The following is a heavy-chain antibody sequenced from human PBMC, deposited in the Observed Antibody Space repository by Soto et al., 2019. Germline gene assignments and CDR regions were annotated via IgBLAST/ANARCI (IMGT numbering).Heavy chain of an antibody. Sequence: QITLKESGPTLVKPTQTLTLTCTFSGFSLSTSSVGVGWIRQPPGKALEWLALIYWDDDKSYSPSLKIRRTITKDTSKKQVVLKMTNMDPVDTAIYYCSHRRVYDILTGYHAVDAFDIWGPGTMVTVAS. CDR2: IYWDDDK. CDR3: SHRRVYDILTGYHAVDAFDI. CDR1: GFSLSTSSVG. J-gene: IGHJ3*02. V-gene: IGHV2-5*02. D-gene: IGHD3-9*01.